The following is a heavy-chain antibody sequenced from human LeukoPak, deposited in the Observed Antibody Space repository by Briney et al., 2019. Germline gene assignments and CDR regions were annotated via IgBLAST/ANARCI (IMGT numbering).Heavy chain of an antibody. Sequence: SETLSLTCTVSGGSISSYYWSWIRQPPGKGLEWIGYIYYSGSTNYNPSLKSRVTISVDTSKNQFSLKLSSVTAADTAVYCCARGHYYDSSGYYSPHYFDYWGQGTLVTVSS. V-gene: IGHV4-59*08. J-gene: IGHJ4*02. CDR1: GGSISSYY. CDR3: ARGHYYDSSGYYSPHYFDY. D-gene: IGHD3-22*01. CDR2: IYYSGST.